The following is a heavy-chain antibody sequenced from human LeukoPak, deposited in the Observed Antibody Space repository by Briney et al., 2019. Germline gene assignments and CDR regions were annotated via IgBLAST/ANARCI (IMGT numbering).Heavy chain of an antibody. V-gene: IGHV3-21*01. Sequence: GRSLRLSCAASGFAFSTYSMNWVRQAPGKGLEWVSSISSTSTYIYYADSVKGRFTIPRDNAKNSLYLQMNSLRAEDTAVYYCTRVAPGRQWLVLDCDYWGQGTLVTVSS. CDR1: GFAFSTYS. J-gene: IGHJ4*02. CDR2: ISSTSTYI. CDR3: TRVAPGRQWLVLDCDY. D-gene: IGHD6-19*01.